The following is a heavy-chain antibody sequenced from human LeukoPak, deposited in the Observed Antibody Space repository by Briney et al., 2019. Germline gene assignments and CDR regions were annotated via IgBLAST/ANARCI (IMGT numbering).Heavy chain of an antibody. CDR3: ASGSSGWYYFDY. J-gene: IGHJ4*02. CDR2: MNPNSGAT. Sequence: GASVKVSCKTSGYTFAAYYIHWVRQAPGQGLEWMGWMNPNSGATNYAQKFQGRVTMTRDTSISTPYMELSRLRSDDTAVYYCASGSSGWYYFDYWGQGTLVTVSS. CDR1: GYTFAAYY. V-gene: IGHV1-2*02. D-gene: IGHD6-19*01.